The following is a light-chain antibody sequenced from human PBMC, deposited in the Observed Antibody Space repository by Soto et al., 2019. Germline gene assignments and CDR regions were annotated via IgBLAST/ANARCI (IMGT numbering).Light chain of an antibody. V-gene: IGLV2-23*02. CDR2: EVT. J-gene: IGLJ2*01. CDR1: SRDVGRYNL. CDR3: YSYAGATTFVV. Sequence: QPASVSGSPGQSITISCTGTSRDVGRYNLVSWFQQHPGKAPKLMIYEVTKRPSGVSNRFSASKSGNTASLTISGLQAEDEADYYCYSYAGATTFVVFGGGTKLTVL.